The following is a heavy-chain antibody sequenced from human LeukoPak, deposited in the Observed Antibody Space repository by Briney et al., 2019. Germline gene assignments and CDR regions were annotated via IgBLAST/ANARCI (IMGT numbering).Heavy chain of an antibody. J-gene: IGHJ4*02. CDR3: AKDRFVATISKIDY. CDR2: ISGSGGST. D-gene: IGHD5-12*01. Sequence: GGSLRLSCAASGFTLSSYAMSWVRQAPGKGLEWVSAISGSGGSTYYADSVKGRFTISRDNSKNTLYLQMNSLRAEDTAVYYCAKDRFVATISKIDYWGQGTLVTVSS. CDR1: GFTLSSYA. V-gene: IGHV3-23*01.